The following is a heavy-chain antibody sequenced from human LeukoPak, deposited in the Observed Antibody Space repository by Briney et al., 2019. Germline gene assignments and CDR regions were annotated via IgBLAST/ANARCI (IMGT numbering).Heavy chain of an antibody. Sequence: PGRCLRLSCVASAFTVSNYAVHSVRQAPGKGPEWVAVISYDGFHKYYAHSVQRRFTNSRDNSNSTVALQMNSLRHDHTAFYFCARDFYSPGRKGIHYFCDYGGQGPRVSVS. CDR3: ARDFYSPGRKGIHYFCDY. D-gene: IGHD1-26*01. CDR1: AFTVSNYA. CDR2: ISYDGFHK. V-gene: IGHV3-30*01. J-gene: IGHJ4*02.